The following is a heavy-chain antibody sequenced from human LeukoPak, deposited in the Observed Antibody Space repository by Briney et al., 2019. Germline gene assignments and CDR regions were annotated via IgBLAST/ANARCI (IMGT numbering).Heavy chain of an antibody. CDR2: ISAYNGNT. CDR3: ARDAFLLLWLGDLLPTHMDV. J-gene: IGHJ6*03. V-gene: IGHV1-18*01. CDR1: GYTFTSYG. Sequence: GASVKVSCKASGYTFTSYGISWVRQAPGQGLEWMGWISAYNGNTNYAQKFQGRVTMTTDTSTSTVYMELRSLRSDDTAVYYCARDAFLLLWLGDLLPTHMDVWGKGTTVTVSS. D-gene: IGHD3-10*01.